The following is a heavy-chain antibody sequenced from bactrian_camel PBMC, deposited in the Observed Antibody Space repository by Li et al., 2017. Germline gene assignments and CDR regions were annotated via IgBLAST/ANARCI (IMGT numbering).Heavy chain of an antibody. Sequence: DVQLVESGGDSVQAGGSLSLSCRASGYTSRYTDSSYCMGWFRQAPGREREGVAVIRTVTGITRYTDSVKGRFTISRDNAKNTMYLQMNSLKPEDTATYFCAADPQLAGWTKQCGGRADEYRSWGQGTQVTVS. D-gene: IGHD1*01. CDR3: AADPQLAGWTKQCGGRADEYRS. V-gene: IGHV3S40*01. J-gene: IGHJ4*01. CDR2: IRTVTGIT. CDR1: GYTSRYTDSSYC.